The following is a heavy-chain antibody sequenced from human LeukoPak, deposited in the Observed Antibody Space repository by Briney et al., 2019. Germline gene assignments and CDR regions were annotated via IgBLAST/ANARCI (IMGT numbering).Heavy chain of an antibody. CDR2: ISHSGST. CDR3: ARLDGSGTYSYGLDV. D-gene: IGHD3-10*01. CDR1: GGSISSGGYS. J-gene: IGHJ6*02. Sequence: SQTLSLTCAVSGGSISSGGYSWSWIRQPPDKGLEWIGYISHSGSTYYIPSVKSRVTISVDRSKNQFSLKLSSVTAADTAVYYCARLDGSGTYSYGLDVWGQGTTVTVSS. V-gene: IGHV4-30-2*01.